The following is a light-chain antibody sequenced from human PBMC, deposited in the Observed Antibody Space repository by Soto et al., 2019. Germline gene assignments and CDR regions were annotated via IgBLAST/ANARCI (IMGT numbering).Light chain of an antibody. CDR3: QQYDTYPWT. Sequence: DIKMTQSPSTLSASVGDRLIITCRASQSISGGLAWFQQKPGKAPKLLISDASNLERGVPSRFSGSGSGTEFTLAINSLQPDDFATYYCQQYDTYPWTFGQGTKVEVK. J-gene: IGKJ1*01. CDR2: DAS. CDR1: QSISGG. V-gene: IGKV1-5*01.